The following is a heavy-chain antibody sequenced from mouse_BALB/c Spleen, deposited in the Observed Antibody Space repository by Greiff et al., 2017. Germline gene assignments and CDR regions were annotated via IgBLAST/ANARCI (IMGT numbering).Heavy chain of an antibody. CDR1: GSTFSSYT. CDR3: TRVGGGYAMDY. V-gene: IGHV5-6-4*01. J-gene: IGHJ4*01. Sequence: EVMLVESGGGLVKPGGSLKLSCAASGSTFSSYTMSWVRQTPEKRLEWVATISRGGSYTYYPDSVKGRFTISRDNAKNTLYLQMSSLKSEDTAMYYCTRVGGGYAMDYWGQGTSVTVSS. CDR2: ISRGGSYT.